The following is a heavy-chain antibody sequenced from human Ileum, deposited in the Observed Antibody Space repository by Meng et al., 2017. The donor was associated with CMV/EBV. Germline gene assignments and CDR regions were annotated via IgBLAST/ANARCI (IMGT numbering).Heavy chain of an antibody. Sequence: CTVAGDSVTTRANFWSWIRQSPEKGLEWIGYISYSATTQYNPSFRSRVSILVDASNSQFSLKLTSVTVADTAIYFCARGYSDFDYWGQGTLVTVSS. CDR2: ISYSATT. CDR3: ARGYSDFDY. J-gene: IGHJ4*02. CDR1: GDSVTTRANF. D-gene: IGHD5-18*01. V-gene: IGHV4-61*08.